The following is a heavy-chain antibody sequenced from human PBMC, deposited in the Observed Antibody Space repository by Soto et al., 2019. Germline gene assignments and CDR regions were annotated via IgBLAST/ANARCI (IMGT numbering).Heavy chain of an antibody. CDR3: ARGLSGISPIDY. V-gene: IGHV4-31*03. J-gene: IGHJ4*02. CDR2: IYYSGST. CDR1: GGSISSGGYY. Sequence: SSETLSLTCTVSGGSISSGGYYWSWIRQHPGKGLEWIGYIYYSGSTYYNPSLKSRVTISVDTSKNQFSLKLSSVTAADTAVYYCARGLSGISPIDYWGQGTLVTVSS.